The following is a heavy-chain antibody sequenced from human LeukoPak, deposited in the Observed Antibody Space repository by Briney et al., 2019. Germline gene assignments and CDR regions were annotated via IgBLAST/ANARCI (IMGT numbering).Heavy chain of an antibody. CDR2: MNPNSGGA. J-gene: IGHJ4*02. Sequence: ASVKVSYKASGYTFISYDINWVRQATGQGLEWLGWMNPNSGGAGYAQNFQGRVSLTRDTSISTAYMELTNLGSEDTAVYYCARNLARTGDFDYWGQGTLVTVSS. V-gene: IGHV1-8*01. CDR1: GYTFISYD. CDR3: ARNLARTGDFDY. D-gene: IGHD5-12*01.